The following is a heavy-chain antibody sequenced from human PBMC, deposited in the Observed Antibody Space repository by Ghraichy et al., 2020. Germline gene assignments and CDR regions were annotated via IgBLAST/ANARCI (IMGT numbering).Heavy chain of an antibody. J-gene: IGHJ4*02. D-gene: IGHD3-10*01. CDR3: AKGYYYGSGSYYLSYFDY. CDR1: GFTFSSYA. V-gene: IGHV3-23*01. CDR2: ISGTGGST. Sequence: GESLNISCAASGFTFSSYAMSWVRQAPGKGLEWVSAISGTGGSTHYPDSVKGRFTISRHNSKNTLFLQMNSLRAEDTAVYYCAKGYYYGSGSYYLSYFDYWGQGTLVTVSS.